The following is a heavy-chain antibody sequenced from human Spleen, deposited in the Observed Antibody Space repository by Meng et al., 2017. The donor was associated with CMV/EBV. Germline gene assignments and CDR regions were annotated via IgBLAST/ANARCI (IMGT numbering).Heavy chain of an antibody. J-gene: IGHJ4*02. CDR1: GGSFSGYD. D-gene: IGHD3-22*01. V-gene: IGHV4-34*01. CDR3: ARGSTSVTMIVVVITAASPAYDS. CDR2: INHRGST. Sequence: SETLSLTCAVYGGSFSGYDWSWIRQSPGKGLEWIGEINHRGSTNYNPSLKSRLTISVDTSKNQFSLKLNSVTAADTAVYYCARGSTSVTMIVVVITAASPAYDSWGQGTLVTVSS.